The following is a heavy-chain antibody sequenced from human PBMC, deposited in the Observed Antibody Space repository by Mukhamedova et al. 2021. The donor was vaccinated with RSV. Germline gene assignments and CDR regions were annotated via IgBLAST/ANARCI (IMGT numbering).Heavy chain of an antibody. CDR3: ARAIGYCSSTSCRGDYYYGMDV. V-gene: IGHV1-69*01. J-gene: IGHJ6*02. CDR2: VIPIFGTA. Sequence: VIPIFGTANYAQKFQGRVTITADESTSTAYMELSSLRSEDTAVYYCARAIGYCSSTSCRGDYYYGMDVWGQGTTVTVSS. D-gene: IGHD2-2*01.